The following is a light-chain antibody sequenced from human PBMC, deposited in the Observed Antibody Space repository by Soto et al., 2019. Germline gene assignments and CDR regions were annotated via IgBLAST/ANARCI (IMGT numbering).Light chain of an antibody. CDR2: GAT. CDR1: QSISKY. CDR3: QQSYSTPT. V-gene: IGKV1-39*01. J-gene: IGKJ2*01. Sequence: DIPMTQSPSSLSASVGDRVTITCRASQSISKYLHWYQQKPGKAPKVLIYGATTLQSGVPSRFSGSGSGTEFTLSISSLQPEDFATYYCQQSYSTPTFGQGTKLEIK.